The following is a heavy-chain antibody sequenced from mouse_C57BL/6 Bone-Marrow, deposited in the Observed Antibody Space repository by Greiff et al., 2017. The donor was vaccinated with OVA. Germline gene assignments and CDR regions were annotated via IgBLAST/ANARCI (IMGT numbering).Heavy chain of an antibody. CDR2: INPYNGGT. Sequence: VQLQQSGPVLVKPGASVKMSCKASGYTFTDYYMNWVKQSHGKSLEWIGVINPYNGGTSYNQKFKGKATLTVDKSSSTDYMELNSLTSEDSAVYYCARGGIYYGNSWFAYWGQGTLVTVSA. CDR1: GYTFTDYY. CDR3: ARGGIYYGNSWFAY. J-gene: IGHJ3*01. V-gene: IGHV1-19*01. D-gene: IGHD2-1*01.